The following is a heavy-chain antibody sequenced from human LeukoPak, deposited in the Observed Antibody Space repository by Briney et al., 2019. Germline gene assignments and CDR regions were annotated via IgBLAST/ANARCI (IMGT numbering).Heavy chain of an antibody. CDR1: GGSISSYY. CDR2: IYYSGST. CDR3: ARGYCSSANCYGFDY. V-gene: IGHV4-59*12. J-gene: IGHJ4*02. Sequence: SETLSLTCTVSGGSISSYYWSWIRQPPGKGLEWIGYIYYSGSTNYNPSLKSRVTISVDTSKNQFSLKLSSVTAADTAVYFCARGYCSSANCYGFDYWGQGSLVTVSS. D-gene: IGHD2-2*01.